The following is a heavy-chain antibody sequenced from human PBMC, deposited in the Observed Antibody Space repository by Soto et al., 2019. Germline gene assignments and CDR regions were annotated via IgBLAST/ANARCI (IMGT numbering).Heavy chain of an antibody. J-gene: IGHJ6*02. Sequence: GGSLRLSCAASGFTFSSYAMSWVRQAPGKGLEWVSAISGSGGSTYYADSVKGRFTISRDNSKNTLYLQMNSLRAEDTAVYYCAKDEYSSSPAHKLTYYYYGMDVWGQGTTVTVSS. CDR2: ISGSGGST. V-gene: IGHV3-23*01. D-gene: IGHD6-6*01. CDR3: AKDEYSSSPAHKLTYYYYGMDV. CDR1: GFTFSSYA.